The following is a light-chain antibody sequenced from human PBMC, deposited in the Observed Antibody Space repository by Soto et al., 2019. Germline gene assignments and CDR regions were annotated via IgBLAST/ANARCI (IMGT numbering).Light chain of an antibody. J-gene: IGLJ2*01. CDR2: LEGSGSY. Sequence: QAVVTQSSSASASLGSSVKLTCTLSSGHSSYIIAWHQQQPGRAPRYLMMLEGSGSYNKGSGVPDRFSGSSSGADRYLTISNLQFEAVADYYCETWDSNTRVFGGGTKVNVL. V-gene: IGLV4-60*02. CDR1: SGHSSYI. CDR3: ETWDSNTRV.